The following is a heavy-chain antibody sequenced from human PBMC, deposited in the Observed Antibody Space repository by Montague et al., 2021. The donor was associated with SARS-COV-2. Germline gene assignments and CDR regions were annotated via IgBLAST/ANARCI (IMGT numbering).Heavy chain of an antibody. CDR1: GDSVSSNSDT. CDR2: TYYRSKWYS. V-gene: IGHV6-1*01. CDR3: VRYSGWIYFDF. D-gene: IGHD6-19*01. Sequence: CAISGDSVSSNSDTWNWVRQSPSRGLEWLRRTYYRSKWYSDYALSVRGRVTINPDASKNQFSLELNYVTPEDTAVYYCVRYSGWIYFDFWGQGTLVTVSS. J-gene: IGHJ4*02.